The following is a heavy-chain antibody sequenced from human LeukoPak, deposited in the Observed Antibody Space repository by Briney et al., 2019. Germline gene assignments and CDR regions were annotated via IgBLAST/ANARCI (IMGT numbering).Heavy chain of an antibody. D-gene: IGHD4-23*01. CDR3: AKDILGWSFDT. CDR1: GFTFSDYY. CDR2: LGSDGRT. Sequence: GGSLRLSCAASGFTFSDYYMSWIRQAPGKGLEWVSGLGSDGRTHYADSVKGRFTISRDHSKNTVYLQMNSLRDEDTALYYCAKDILGWSFDTWGQGTLVTVSS. J-gene: IGHJ4*02. V-gene: IGHV3-23*01.